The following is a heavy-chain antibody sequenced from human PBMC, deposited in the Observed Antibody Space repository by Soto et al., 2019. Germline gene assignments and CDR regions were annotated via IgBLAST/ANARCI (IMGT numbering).Heavy chain of an antibody. D-gene: IGHD2-21*02. CDR2: IYWNDDK. V-gene: IGHV2-5*01. CDR1: GFSLSTSGVG. CDR3: AHRRAYCGGDCYADP. J-gene: IGHJ5*02. Sequence: SVPTLVNPTQTLTLTCTFSGFSLSTSGVGVGWIRQPPGKALEWLALIYWNDDKRYSPSLKSRLTITKDTSKNQVVLTMTNMDTVDTATYYCAHRRAYCGGDCYADPWGQGTLVTVSS.